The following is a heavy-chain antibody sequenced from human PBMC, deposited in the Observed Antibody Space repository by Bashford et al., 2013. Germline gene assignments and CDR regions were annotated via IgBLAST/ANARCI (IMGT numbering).Heavy chain of an antibody. CDR2: IIPIFGTA. J-gene: IGHJ4*02. D-gene: IGHD3-22*01. V-gene: IGHV1-69*13. Sequence: SVKVSCKASGGTFSSYAISWVRQAPGQGLEWMGGIIPIFGTANYAQKFQGRVTITADESTSTAYMELSSLRSEDTAVYYCARDNYYDSSGYSFDYWAREPWSPSPQ. CDR1: GGTFSSYA. CDR3: ARDNYYDSSGYSFDY.